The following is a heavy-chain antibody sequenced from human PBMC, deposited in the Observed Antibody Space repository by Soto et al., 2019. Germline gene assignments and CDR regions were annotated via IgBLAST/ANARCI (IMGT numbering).Heavy chain of an antibody. CDR3: ARNVYDFWSGYPYYFDY. J-gene: IGHJ4*02. D-gene: IGHD3-3*01. CDR2: IYPGDSDT. CDR1: GYSFTSYW. Sequence: GESLEISCKGSGYSFTSYWIGWVRQMPGKCLEWMGIIYPGDSDTRYSPSFQGQVTISADKSISTAYLQWSSLKASDTAMYYCARNVYDFWSGYPYYFDYWGQGTLVTVSS. V-gene: IGHV5-51*01.